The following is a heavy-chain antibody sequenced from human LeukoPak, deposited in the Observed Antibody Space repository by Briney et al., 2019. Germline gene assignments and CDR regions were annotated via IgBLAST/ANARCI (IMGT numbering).Heavy chain of an antibody. J-gene: IGHJ3*02. CDR1: GGSISSYY. V-gene: IGHV4-59*01. CDR2: IYYSGST. CDR3: ARAPQVTVHSSSWYDTLDAFDI. Sequence: SETLSLTCTVSGGSISSYYWSWIRQPPGKGLEWIGYIYYSGSTNYNPSLKSRVTISVDTSKNQFSLKLSSVTAADTAVYYCARAPQVTVHSSSWYDTLDAFDIWGQGTMVTVSS. D-gene: IGHD6-13*01.